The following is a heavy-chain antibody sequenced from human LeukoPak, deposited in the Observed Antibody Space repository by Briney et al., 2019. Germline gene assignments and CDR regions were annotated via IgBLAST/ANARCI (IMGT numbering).Heavy chain of an antibody. J-gene: IGHJ4*02. CDR2: ISGSGGST. CDR3: AKDEDAYCGGDCYSGY. CDR1: GFTFSSYA. V-gene: IGHV3-23*01. Sequence: PGGSLRLSCAASGFTFSSYAMSWVRQAPGKGLEWVSAISGSGGSTYYADSVKGRFTISRDNSKNTLYLQMNSLRAEDTAVYCCAKDEDAYCGGDCYSGYWGQGTLVTVSS. D-gene: IGHD2-21*02.